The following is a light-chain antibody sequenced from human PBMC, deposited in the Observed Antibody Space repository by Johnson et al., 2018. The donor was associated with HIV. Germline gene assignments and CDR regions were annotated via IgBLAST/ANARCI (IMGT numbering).Light chain of an antibody. CDR1: SSNIGNNY. J-gene: IGLJ1*01. Sequence: QSVLTQPPSVSAAPGQKVTISCSGSSSNIGNNYVSWYQQLPGTAPKLLIYENNKRPSGIPDRFSGSKSGTSATLGITGLQTGDEADYYCGPWDSSRSAGFFGTGTKVTVL. CDR2: ENN. V-gene: IGLV1-51*02. CDR3: GPWDSSRSAGF.